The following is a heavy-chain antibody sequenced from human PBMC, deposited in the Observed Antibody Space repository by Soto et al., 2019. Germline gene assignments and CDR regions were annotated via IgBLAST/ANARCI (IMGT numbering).Heavy chain of an antibody. J-gene: IGHJ4*02. D-gene: IGHD4-4*01. CDR2: ISYDGSNK. CDR3: ARLSNYVFDY. CDR1: GFTFSSYA. V-gene: IGHV3-30-3*01. Sequence: QVPLVEPGGGVVQPGRSLRLSCAASGFTFSSYAMHWVRQAPGKGLEWVAVISYDGSNKYYADSVKGRFTISRDNSKNTLYLQMNSLRAEDSAVYYCARLSNYVFDYWGQGTLVTVSS.